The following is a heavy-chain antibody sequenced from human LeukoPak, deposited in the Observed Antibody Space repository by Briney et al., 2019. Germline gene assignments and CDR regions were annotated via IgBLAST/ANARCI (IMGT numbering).Heavy chain of an antibody. CDR2: ISSSSSYI. CDR3: ARATAGELGDY. CDR1: GFTFSSYS. D-gene: IGHD6-13*01. V-gene: IGHV3-21*04. J-gene: IGHJ4*02. Sequence: PGGSLRLSCAASGFTFSSYSMNWVRQAPGKGLGWVSSISSSSSYIYYADSVKGRFTISRDNSQNTLYLQMKSLRAEDTAVYYCARATAGELGDYWGQGTLVTVSS.